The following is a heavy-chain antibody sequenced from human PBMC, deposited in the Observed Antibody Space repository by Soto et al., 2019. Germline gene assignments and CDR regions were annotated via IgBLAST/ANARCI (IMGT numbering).Heavy chain of an antibody. CDR1: GYSISSDNW. CDR3: ATKDNGKYYFDF. D-gene: IGHD1-26*01. CDR2: IHYSGIT. J-gene: IGHJ4*02. Sequence: ETLAVACKVSGYSISSDNWWFWIRQPPGKGLEWIGYIHYSGITYSNTSLKSRLTMSVDTSKNQLSLKLSSATAVDTAVYYCATKDNGKYYFDFWGQGTLVTVYS. V-gene: IGHV4-28*01.